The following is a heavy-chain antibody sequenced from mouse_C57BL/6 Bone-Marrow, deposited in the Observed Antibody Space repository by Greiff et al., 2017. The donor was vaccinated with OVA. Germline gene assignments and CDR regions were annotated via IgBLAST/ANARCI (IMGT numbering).Heavy chain of an antibody. V-gene: IGHV3-6*01. CDR3: ARGWLDY. D-gene: IGHD1-1*02. Sequence: VQLVESGPGLVKPSQSLSLTCSVTGYSITSGYYWNWIRQFPGNKLEWMGYISYDGSNNYNPSLKNRISITRDTSKNQFFLKLNSVTTEDTATYYCARGWLDYWGQGTTLTVSS. CDR1: GYSITSGYY. J-gene: IGHJ2*01. CDR2: ISYDGSN.